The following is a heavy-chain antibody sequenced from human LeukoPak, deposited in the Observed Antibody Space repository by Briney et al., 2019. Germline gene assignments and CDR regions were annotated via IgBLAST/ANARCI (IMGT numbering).Heavy chain of an antibody. Sequence: SGGSLRLSCAASGLSFSSYAMHWVRQAPGKGLEWVSGINWNGGSTFYADSVKGRFTISRDNAKNALYLQMNSLTVEDTALYHCARDRSYGSFDFWGQGTLVTVSS. CDR1: GLSFSSYA. CDR2: INWNGGST. V-gene: IGHV3-20*01. CDR3: ARDRSYGSFDF. D-gene: IGHD5-18*01. J-gene: IGHJ4*02.